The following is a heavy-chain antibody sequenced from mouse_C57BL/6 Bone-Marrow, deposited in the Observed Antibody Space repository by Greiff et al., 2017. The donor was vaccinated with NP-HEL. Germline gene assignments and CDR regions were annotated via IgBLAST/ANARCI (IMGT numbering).Heavy chain of an antibody. CDR2: INPSNGGT. CDR1: GYTFTSYW. V-gene: IGHV1-53*01. J-gene: IGHJ2*01. CDR3: ARSGKWPKFDY. D-gene: IGHD3-2*02. Sequence: QVHVKQPGTELVKPGASVKLSCKASGYTFTSYWMHWVKQRPGQGLEWIENINPSNGGTNYNEKFKSKATLTVDKSSSTAYMQLSSLTSEDSAVYYCARSGKWPKFDYWGQGTTLTVSS.